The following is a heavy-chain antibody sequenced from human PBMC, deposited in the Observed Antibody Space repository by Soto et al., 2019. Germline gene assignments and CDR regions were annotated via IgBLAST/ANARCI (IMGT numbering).Heavy chain of an antibody. CDR2: ITESGGDT. J-gene: IGHJ6*02. Sequence: EVQLLESGGGLVQPGGSLRLSCAASGFTFGNFVMRWVRQTPGKGLEWVSTITESGGDTYYTDSVKGRFTISRDNSKNTLYLQMTSLGAEDTALYYCTRASSDRNHMEVWGPGTTVTVSS. V-gene: IGHV3-23*01. CDR1: GFTFGNFV. CDR3: TRASSDRNHMEV.